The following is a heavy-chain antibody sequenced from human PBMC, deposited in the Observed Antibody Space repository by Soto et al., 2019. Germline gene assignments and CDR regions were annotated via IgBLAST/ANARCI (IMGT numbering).Heavy chain of an antibody. V-gene: IGHV4-59*01. CDR2: IYYSGAT. CDR3: ASGYYFDY. J-gene: IGHJ4*02. Sequence: SETLSLTCTVSGDSISSYYWSWIRQPPGKGPEWIAYIYYSGATNYNPSLSSRVTISVDTSKNQFSLRLSSVTAADTAVYYCASGYYFDYLGQGTLVTVYS. CDR1: GDSISSYY. D-gene: IGHD3-22*01.